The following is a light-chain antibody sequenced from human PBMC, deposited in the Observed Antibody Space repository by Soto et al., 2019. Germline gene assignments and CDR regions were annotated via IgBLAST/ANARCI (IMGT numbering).Light chain of an antibody. CDR2: AAS. CDR3: QQYGGLPRT. Sequence: EVVLTQSPGTLSLSPGERATLSCRASQSVSSNYLAWYQQKLGQAPRLLIFAASSRATGIPDRFSGSGSGTDVTLTISRLEPEDFAVYYWQQYGGLPRTFGQGTKVEIK. CDR1: QSVSSNY. J-gene: IGKJ1*01. V-gene: IGKV3-20*01.